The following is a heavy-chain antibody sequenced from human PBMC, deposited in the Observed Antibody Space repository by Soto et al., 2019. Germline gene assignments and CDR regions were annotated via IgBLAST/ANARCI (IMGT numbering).Heavy chain of an antibody. V-gene: IGHV3-23*01. J-gene: IGHJ3*02. CDR3: ANTIDSPNAAFDI. CDR2: ISGSGGST. D-gene: IGHD3-9*01. CDR1: GFTFSSYA. Sequence: SLRLSCAASGFTFSSYAMSWVRQAPGKGLEWVSAISGSGGSTYYADSVKGRFTISRDNSKNTLYLQMNSLRAEDTAVYYCANTIDSPNAAFDIWAQRKMVTVSS.